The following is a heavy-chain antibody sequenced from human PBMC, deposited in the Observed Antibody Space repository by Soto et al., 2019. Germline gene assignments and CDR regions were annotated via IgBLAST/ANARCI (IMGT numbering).Heavy chain of an antibody. J-gene: IGHJ3*02. D-gene: IGHD2-21*01. Sequence: PSETLSLTCAVSGYSISSSNWWGWIRQPPGKGLEWIGYIYYSGSTYYNPSLKSRVTMSVDTSKNQFSLKLSSVTAVDTAVYYCARPRLTPPILSPSGLDAFDIWGQGTMVTVSS. CDR2: IYYSGST. CDR3: ARPRLTPPILSPSGLDAFDI. V-gene: IGHV4-28*01. CDR1: GYSISSSNW.